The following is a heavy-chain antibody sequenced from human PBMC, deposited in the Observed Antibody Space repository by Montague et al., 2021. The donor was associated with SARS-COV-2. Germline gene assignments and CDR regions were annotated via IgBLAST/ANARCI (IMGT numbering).Heavy chain of an antibody. Sequence: TLSLTCTVSGASISSASYYWRWVRQPAGKALEWIGHIYTSEISNYNPSLKSRVTISIDTSKNQFSLKLNSVTAAATAVYYCASAPYSSSWTGFGDYYYLMDVWGRGTPVTVSS. D-gene: IGHD6-13*01. V-gene: IGHV4-61*09. CDR3: ASAPYSSSWTGFGDYYYLMDV. J-gene: IGHJ6*02. CDR1: GASISSASYY. CDR2: IYTSEIS.